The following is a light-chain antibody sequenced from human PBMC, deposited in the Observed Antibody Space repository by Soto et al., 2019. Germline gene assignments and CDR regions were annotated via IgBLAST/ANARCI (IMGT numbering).Light chain of an antibody. Sequence: DIQMTQSPSSLSASVGDRVTITCQASQDISNYLNWYQQKPGKAPKLLIYDASNLETGVPSRFSGSGSGTDFTFTISSLQPEDIATYYCQQYDSYSKLKFGGGTKVDIK. CDR1: QDISNY. CDR3: QQYDSYSKLK. V-gene: IGKV1-33*01. J-gene: IGKJ4*02. CDR2: DAS.